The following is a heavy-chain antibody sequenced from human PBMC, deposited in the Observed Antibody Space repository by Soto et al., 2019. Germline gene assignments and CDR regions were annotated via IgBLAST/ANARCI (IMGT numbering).Heavy chain of an antibody. CDR1: GFTFSSYG. CDR3: ARDTGEVIEYYFDY. CDR2: IWYDGSNK. D-gene: IGHD2-21*01. J-gene: IGHJ4*02. V-gene: IGHV3-33*01. Sequence: GGSLRLSCAASGFTFSSYGMHWVRQAPGKGLEWVAVIWYDGSNKYYADSVKGRFTISRDNSKNTLYLQMNSLRAEDTAVYYCARDTGEVIEYYFDYWGQGTLVTVSS.